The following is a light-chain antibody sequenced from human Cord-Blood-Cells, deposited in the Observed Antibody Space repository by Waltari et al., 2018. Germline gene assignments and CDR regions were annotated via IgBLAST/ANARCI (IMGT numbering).Light chain of an antibody. CDR2: LGS. Sequence: DNEMTQSLPSLPVTPGEPAYISCRSSQSLLLSNGYNYLDWYLQKPGQSPQLLIYLGSNLATGVPDRFSGSGSGTDFTLKISRVEAEDVAVYYCMQALQTPMTFGQGTRLEIK. CDR1: QSLLLSNGYNY. J-gene: IGKJ5*01. V-gene: IGKV2-28*01. CDR3: MQALQTPMT.